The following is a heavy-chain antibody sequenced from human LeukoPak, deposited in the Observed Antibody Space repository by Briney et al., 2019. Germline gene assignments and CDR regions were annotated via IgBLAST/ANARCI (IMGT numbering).Heavy chain of an antibody. V-gene: IGHV4-34*01. D-gene: IGHD4-17*01. CDR3: ARALPQGYGDYADDY. J-gene: IGHJ4*02. CDR2: INHSGST. Sequence: SETLSLTCAVYGGSFSGYYWSWIRQPPGKGLEWIGEINHSGSTNYNPSLKSRVTISVDTSKNQFSLKLSSVTAADTAVYYCARALPQGYGDYADDYWGQGTLVTVSS. CDR1: GGSFSGYY.